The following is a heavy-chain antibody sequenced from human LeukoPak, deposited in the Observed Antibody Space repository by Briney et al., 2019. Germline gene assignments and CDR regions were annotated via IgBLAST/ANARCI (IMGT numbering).Heavy chain of an antibody. D-gene: IGHD3-22*01. J-gene: IGHJ4*02. Sequence: PGGSLRLSCAASGFTFSRYGMHWVRQAPGKGPGWVAVISYDGSNKYYADSGKGRFTISRDNSKNTLYLQMNSLRAEDTAVYYCAKDPYDSRSTFRGYFDYWGQGTLVSVSS. CDR2: ISYDGSNK. CDR1: GFTFSRYG. CDR3: AKDPYDSRSTFRGYFDY. V-gene: IGHV3-30*18.